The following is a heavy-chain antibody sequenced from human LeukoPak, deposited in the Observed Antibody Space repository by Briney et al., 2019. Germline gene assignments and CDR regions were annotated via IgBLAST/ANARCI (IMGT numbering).Heavy chain of an antibody. CDR3: ARDRLYCSGGSCYPIFDY. Sequence: GGSLRLSCAASGFTFSSYAMSWVRQAPGKGPEWVSAISGSGGSTYYADSVKGRFTISRDNSKNTLYLQMNSLRAEDTAVYYCARDRLYCSGGSCYPIFDYWGQGTLVTVSS. CDR1: GFTFSSYA. D-gene: IGHD2-15*01. CDR2: ISGSGGST. J-gene: IGHJ4*02. V-gene: IGHV3-23*01.